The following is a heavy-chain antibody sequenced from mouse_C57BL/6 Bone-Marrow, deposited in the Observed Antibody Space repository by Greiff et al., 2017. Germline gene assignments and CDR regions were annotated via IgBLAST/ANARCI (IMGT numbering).Heavy chain of an antibody. Sequence: QVQLQQPGAELVKPGASVKLSCKASGYTFTSYWMHWVKQRPGRGLEWIGRIDPNSGGTKYNEKFKSKATLTVDKASSTSYMQLSSLTSEDSAVYYGARRSTIIKDYFDYWGQGTTLTVSS. D-gene: IGHD2-4*01. CDR2: IDPNSGGT. CDR1: GYTFTSYW. CDR3: ARRSTIIKDYFDY. V-gene: IGHV1-72*01. J-gene: IGHJ2*01.